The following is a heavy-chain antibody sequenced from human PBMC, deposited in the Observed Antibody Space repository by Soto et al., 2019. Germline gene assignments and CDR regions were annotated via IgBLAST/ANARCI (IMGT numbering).Heavy chain of an antibody. Sequence: GASVKVSCKASGYTFTGYYMHWVRQAPGQGLEWMGWINPNSGGTNYAQKFKGRVTMTRDTSISTAYMELSRLRSDDTAVYYCARGGREGYYDSSGYYYLYYFDYWGQGTLVTVSS. V-gene: IGHV1-2*02. J-gene: IGHJ4*02. CDR3: ARGGREGYYDSSGYYYLYYFDY. CDR1: GYTFTGYY. D-gene: IGHD3-22*01. CDR2: INPNSGGT.